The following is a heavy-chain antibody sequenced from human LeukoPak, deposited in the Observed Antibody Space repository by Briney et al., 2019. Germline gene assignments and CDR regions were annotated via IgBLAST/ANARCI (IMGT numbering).Heavy chain of an antibody. D-gene: IGHD3-22*01. CDR2: IMPLFGTA. J-gene: IGHJ4*02. V-gene: IGHV1-69*06. Sequence: SVKVSCKASGGTFSRNDISWVRQAPGQGLEWMGGIMPLFGTAKNAQKFQGRVTITADKSTSTTYMELSSLRAEDTAVYCCAKGRAGNYYYDSSDYWGQGTLVTVSS. CDR1: GGTFSRND. CDR3: AKGRAGNYYYDSSDY.